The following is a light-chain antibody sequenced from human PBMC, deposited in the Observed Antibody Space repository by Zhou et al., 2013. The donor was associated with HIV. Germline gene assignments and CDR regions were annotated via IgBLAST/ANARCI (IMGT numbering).Light chain of an antibody. CDR2: DTS. J-gene: IGKJ4*01. CDR3: QQRSNWLT. CDR1: QTVSTIH. Sequence: EVVLTQSPDTLSLSPGERATLSCRATQTVSTIHLAWYQQRPGQAPRLLIYDTSNRAAGVPDRFSGSGSATDFTLTISGLEPEDFAVYYCQQRSNWLTFGGGTKVEIK. V-gene: IGKV3D-20*02.